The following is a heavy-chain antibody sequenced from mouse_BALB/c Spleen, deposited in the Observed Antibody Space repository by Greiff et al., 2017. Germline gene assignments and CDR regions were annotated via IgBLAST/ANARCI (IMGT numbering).Heavy chain of an antibody. V-gene: IGHV14-3*02. D-gene: IGHD2-1*01. Sequence: EVHLVESGAELVKPGASVKLSCTASGFNIKDTYMHWVKQRPEQGLEWIGRIDPANGNTKYDPKFQGKATITADTSSNTAYLQLSSLTSEDTAVYYCARGNYGPHYYAMDYWGQGTSVTVSS. CDR3: ARGNYGPHYYAMDY. J-gene: IGHJ4*01. CDR1: GFNIKDTY. CDR2: IDPANGNT.